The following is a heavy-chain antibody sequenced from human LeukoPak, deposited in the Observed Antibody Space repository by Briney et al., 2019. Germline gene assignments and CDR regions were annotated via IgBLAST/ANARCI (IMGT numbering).Heavy chain of an antibody. Sequence: GGSLRLSCAASGFTFRNYAMSWVRQAPGKGLEWVSGISGSGVNTYYADSVKGRFTISRDNSKNTLYLQMNSLRAEDTAVYYCAKDLAYSNYDLKYGMDVWGQGTTVTVSS. V-gene: IGHV3-23*01. CDR1: GFTFRNYA. CDR3: AKDLAYSNYDLKYGMDV. CDR2: ISGSGVNT. D-gene: IGHD4-11*01. J-gene: IGHJ6*02.